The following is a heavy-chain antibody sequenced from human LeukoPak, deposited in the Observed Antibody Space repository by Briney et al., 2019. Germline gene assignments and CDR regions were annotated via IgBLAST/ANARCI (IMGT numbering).Heavy chain of an antibody. CDR1: GFAFSSYG. CDR3: AKSDSGYYYSLDY. J-gene: IGHJ4*02. D-gene: IGHD3-22*01. CDR2: ISYDGSNK. Sequence: PGRSLRLSCAASGFAFSSYGMHWVRQAPGKGLEWVAVISYDGSNKYYADSVKGRFTISRDNSKNTLYLQMNSLRAEDTAVYYCAKSDSGYYYSLDYWGQGTLVTVSS. V-gene: IGHV3-30*18.